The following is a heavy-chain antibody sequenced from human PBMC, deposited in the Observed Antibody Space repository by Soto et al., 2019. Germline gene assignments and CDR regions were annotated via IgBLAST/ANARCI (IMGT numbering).Heavy chain of an antibody. J-gene: IGHJ2*01. V-gene: IGHV3-21*01. CDR2: ISSSSSYI. CDR1: GFTFSSYS. CDR3: ARDPLLPRSTVTLLGYFDL. Sequence: GGSLRLSCAASGFTFSSYSMNWVRQAPGKGLEWVSSISSSSSYIYYADSVKGRFTISRDSAKNSLYLQMNSLRAEDTAVYYCARDPLLPRSTVTLLGYFDLWGRGTLVTVSS. D-gene: IGHD4-17*01.